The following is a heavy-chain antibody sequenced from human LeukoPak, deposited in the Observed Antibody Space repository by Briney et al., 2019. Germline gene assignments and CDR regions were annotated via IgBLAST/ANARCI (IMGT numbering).Heavy chain of an antibody. J-gene: IGHJ4*02. CDR1: GGSISSSRYY. V-gene: IGHV4-39*07. CDR3: ARVGSAYDSSGPITAVYFDY. Sequence: SETLSLTCTVSGGSISSSRYYWGWIRQPPGKGLEWIGSIYYSGSTYYNPSLKSRVTISVDTSKNQFSLKLSSVTAADTAVYYCARVGSAYDSSGPITAVYFDYWGQGTLVTVSS. D-gene: IGHD3-22*01. CDR2: IYYSGST.